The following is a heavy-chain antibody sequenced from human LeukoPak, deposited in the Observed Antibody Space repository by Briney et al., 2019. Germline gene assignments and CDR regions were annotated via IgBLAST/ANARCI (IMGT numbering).Heavy chain of an antibody. CDR2: INPNSGGT. CDR3: ARDQDGYNYDY. J-gene: IGHJ4*02. D-gene: IGHD5-24*01. V-gene: IGHV1-2*02. Sequence: ASVKVSCKASAYTFTGDYVHWVRQAPGQELEWMGWINPNSGGTNYAQKFQGRVTMTRDTSINTAYMELSRLTSDDTAVYYCARDQDGYNYDYWGQGTLVTVSS. CDR1: AYTFTGDY.